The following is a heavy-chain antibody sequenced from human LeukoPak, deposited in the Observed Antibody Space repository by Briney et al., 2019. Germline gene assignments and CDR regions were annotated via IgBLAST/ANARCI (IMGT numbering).Heavy chain of an antibody. D-gene: IGHD3-10*01. CDR1: GGSIIGYY. CDR2: IYYSGTT. J-gene: IGHJ5*02. CDR3: ARLPRGNWFDP. V-gene: IGHV4-59*01. Sequence: SETLSLTCTVSGGSIIGYYWTWIRQPPGKGLEWIGSIYYSGTTNYNPPLKSRITMSLDTSKNQFSLRLSSVTAADTAVYYCARLPRGNWFDPWGQGTLVTVSS.